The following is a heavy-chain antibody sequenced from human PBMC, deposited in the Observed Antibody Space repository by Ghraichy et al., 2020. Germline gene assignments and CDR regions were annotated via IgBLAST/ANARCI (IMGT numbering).Heavy chain of an antibody. Sequence: SVKVSCKASGGTFSSYAISWVRQAPGQGLEWMGGIIPIFGTANYAQKFQGRVTITADESTSTAYMELSSLRSEDTAVYYCAGWYYYDSSGYYHRSSYFDYWGQGTLVTVSS. J-gene: IGHJ4*02. D-gene: IGHD3-22*01. CDR2: IIPIFGTA. V-gene: IGHV1-69*13. CDR3: AGWYYYDSSGYYHRSSYFDY. CDR1: GGTFSSYA.